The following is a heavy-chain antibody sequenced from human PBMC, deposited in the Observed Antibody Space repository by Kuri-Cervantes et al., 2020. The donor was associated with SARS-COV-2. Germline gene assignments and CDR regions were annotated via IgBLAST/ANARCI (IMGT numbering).Heavy chain of an antibody. V-gene: IGHV1-3*04. CDR1: GYTFSNYN. CDR2: INTGNGNT. J-gene: IGHJ6*02. Sequence: ASVKVSCKASGYTFSNYNMHWVRQAPGQRLEWMGWINTGNGNTKHSQKLQSRITISRDTSASTAYMELSRLRSEDTAVYYCARVGPVISPMDVWGQGTTVTVSS. D-gene: IGHD2-2*01. CDR3: ARVGPVISPMDV.